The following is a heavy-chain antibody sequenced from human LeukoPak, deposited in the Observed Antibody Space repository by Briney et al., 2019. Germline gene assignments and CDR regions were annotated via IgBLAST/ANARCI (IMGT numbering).Heavy chain of an antibody. J-gene: IGHJ4*02. V-gene: IGHV3-11*06. CDR3: ARRGYHDYSGFDY. Sequence: PGGSLRLSCAASGFTFSDYYMSWIRQAPGKGLEWVSSISGSSDDMYYADSVKGRFTISRDNSKNSLYLQMNRLRAEDTALYYCARRGYHDYSGFDYWGQGTLVTVSS. D-gene: IGHD1-26*01. CDR1: GFTFSDYY. CDR2: ISGSSDDM.